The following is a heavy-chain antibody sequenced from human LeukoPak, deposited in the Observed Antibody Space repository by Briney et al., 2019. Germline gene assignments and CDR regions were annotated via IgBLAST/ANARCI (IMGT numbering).Heavy chain of an antibody. J-gene: IGHJ4*02. Sequence: SETLSLTCTVSGGSISSYYWSWIRQPPGKGLEWIGYIYYSGSTNYNPSLESRVTISVVTSKNQFSLKLSSVTAADTAVYYCARGYSYGSFGYWGQGTLVTVSS. CDR2: IYYSGST. CDR1: GGSISSYY. D-gene: IGHD5-18*01. V-gene: IGHV4-59*01. CDR3: ARGYSYGSFGY.